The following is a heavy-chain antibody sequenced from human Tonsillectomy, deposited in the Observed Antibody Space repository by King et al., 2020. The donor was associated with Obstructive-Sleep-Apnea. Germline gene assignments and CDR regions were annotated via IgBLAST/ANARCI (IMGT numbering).Heavy chain of an antibody. J-gene: IGHJ4*02. CDR2: ISWNSGSI. V-gene: IGHV3-9*01. CDR1: GFTFDDYG. D-gene: IGHD6-19*01. CDR3: VKSYSSGCYVHFAY. Sequence: VQLVESGGGLVQPGRSLRLSCAASGFTFDDYGMHWVRQAPGKGLEWVSGISWNSGSIGYADSVKGRFTISRDNAKNSLYLQMNSLRVEDTDLYYCVKSYSSGCYVHFAYWGQRTLVTVTS.